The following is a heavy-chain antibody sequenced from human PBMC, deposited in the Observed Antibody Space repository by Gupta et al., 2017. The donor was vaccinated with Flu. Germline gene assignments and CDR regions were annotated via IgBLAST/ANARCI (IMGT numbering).Heavy chain of an antibody. J-gene: IGHJ3*01. CDR2: IFSHDAK. V-gene: IGHV2-26*01. CDR3: ARTQKGPFDV. Sequence: GWIRQPPGKALEWLAHIFSHDAKSYSTSLKSRLTISKDISKSQVVLTMTNMDPIDTATYSCARTQKGPFDVWGQGTMITVSS.